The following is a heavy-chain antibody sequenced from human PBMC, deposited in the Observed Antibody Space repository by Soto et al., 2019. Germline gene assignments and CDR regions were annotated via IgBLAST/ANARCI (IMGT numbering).Heavy chain of an antibody. CDR1: GFTFSSSG. V-gene: IGHV3-30*18. Sequence: PGGSLRLSCAASGFTFSSSGMHWVRQAPGKGLEWVAVISYDGSNKYYADSVKGRFTISRDNSKNTLYLQMNSLRAEDTAVYYCAKDPAYCGGDCYYYGMDVRGQRTTVTVSS. CDR3: AKDPAYCGGDCYYYGMDV. D-gene: IGHD2-21*01. CDR2: ISYDGSNK. J-gene: IGHJ6*02.